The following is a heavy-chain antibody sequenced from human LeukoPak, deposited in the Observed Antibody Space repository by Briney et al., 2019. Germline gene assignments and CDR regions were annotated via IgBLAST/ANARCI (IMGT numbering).Heavy chain of an antibody. CDR2: IYSGGST. V-gene: IGHV3-53*01. CDR3: ARDRGWQQFDY. D-gene: IGHD5-24*01. J-gene: IGHJ4*01. CDR1: GFTVSSNY. Sequence: GGSLRLSCAASGFTVSSNYMSWVRQAPGKGLEWVSVIYSGGSTYYADSVKGRFTISRDNSKNSLYLELNSLRAEDTGVYFCARDRGWQQFDYWGQGTLVTVSS.